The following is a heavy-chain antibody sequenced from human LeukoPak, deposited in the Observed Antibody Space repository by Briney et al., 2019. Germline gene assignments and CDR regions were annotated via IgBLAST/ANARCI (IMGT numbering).Heavy chain of an antibody. Sequence: ASVKVSCKASGYTSTGYYMHWVRQAPGQGLEWMGWINPNSGGTNYAQKFQGRVTVTRDTSINTAYMELSRLRFDDTAVYYCARDGAVAGPFFDYWGQGTLVTVSS. V-gene: IGHV1-2*02. CDR1: GYTSTGYY. CDR2: INPNSGGT. J-gene: IGHJ4*02. CDR3: ARDGAVAGPFFDY. D-gene: IGHD6-19*01.